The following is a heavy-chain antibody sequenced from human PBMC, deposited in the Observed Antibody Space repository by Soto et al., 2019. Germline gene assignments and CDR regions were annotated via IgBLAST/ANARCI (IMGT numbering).Heavy chain of an antibody. D-gene: IGHD6-19*01. V-gene: IGHV3-30*18. Sequence: QVHLVESGGGVVQPGGSLRLSCAASGFTFSVFGMHWLRQAPGTGPELVAVISHDGNSKHYADSVKGRFSISRDNARNTVSLLMDSLRPEDTGRYYSAKTITVPPSDDSRGRGALIDHLGQGTLVTVSS. CDR3: AKTITVPPSDDSRGRGALIDH. CDR1: GFTFSVFG. CDR2: ISHDGNSK. J-gene: IGHJ4*02.